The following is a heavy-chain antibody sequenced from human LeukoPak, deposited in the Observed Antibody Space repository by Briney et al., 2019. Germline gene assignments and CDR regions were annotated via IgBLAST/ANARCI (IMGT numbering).Heavy chain of an antibody. CDR3: VRASGSFDY. CDR2: IWSDGSNK. J-gene: IGHJ4*02. Sequence: GGSLSLSCATSGFTFSDYGIHWVPQAPGRGLEWVAVIWSDGSNKYYADSVKGRFTISRDNSKKTLYLQMNSLRVEDTAVYYCVRASGSFDYWGQGTLVTVSS. D-gene: IGHD3-10*01. CDR1: GFTFSDYG. V-gene: IGHV3-33*01.